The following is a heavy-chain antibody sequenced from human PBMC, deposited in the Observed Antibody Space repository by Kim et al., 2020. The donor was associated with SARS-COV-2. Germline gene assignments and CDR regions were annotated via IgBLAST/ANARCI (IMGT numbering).Heavy chain of an antibody. CDR2: IIPIFGTA. V-gene: IGHV1-69*13. CDR1: GGTFSSYA. CDR3: ARDYGDYERTIFDY. D-gene: IGHD4-17*01. J-gene: IGHJ4*02. Sequence: SVKVSCKASGGTFSSYAISWVRQAPGQGLEWMGGIIPIFGTANYAQKFQGRVTITADESTSTAYMELSSLRSEDTAVDYCARDYGDYERTIFDYWGQGTLVTVSS.